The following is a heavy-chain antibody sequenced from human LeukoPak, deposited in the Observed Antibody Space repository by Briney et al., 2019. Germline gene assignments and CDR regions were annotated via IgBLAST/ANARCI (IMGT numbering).Heavy chain of an antibody. CDR1: GGSISSGDYY. V-gene: IGHV4-30-4*01. D-gene: IGHD3-22*01. J-gene: IGHJ2*01. Sequence: PSQTLSLTCTVSGGSISSGDYYWSWIRQPPGKGLEWIGYIYYSGSTYYNPSLKSRVTISVDTSKNQFSLMLSSVTAADTAVYYCARVLSYYDSSGYRYWYFDLWGRGTLVTVSS. CDR2: IYYSGST. CDR3: ARVLSYYDSSGYRYWYFDL.